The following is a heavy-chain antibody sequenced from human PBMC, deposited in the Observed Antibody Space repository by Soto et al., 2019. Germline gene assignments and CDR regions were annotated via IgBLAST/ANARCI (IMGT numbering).Heavy chain of an antibody. D-gene: IGHD2-15*01. Sequence: PGESLKISCKGSGYSFTSYWIGWVRQMPGKGLEWMRIIYPGDSDTRYSPSFQGQVTISADKSISTAYLQWSSLKASDTAMYYCARRDIVVTDGMDVWGQGTTVTVSS. V-gene: IGHV5-51*01. J-gene: IGHJ6*02. CDR2: IYPGDSDT. CDR1: GYSFTSYW. CDR3: ARRDIVVTDGMDV.